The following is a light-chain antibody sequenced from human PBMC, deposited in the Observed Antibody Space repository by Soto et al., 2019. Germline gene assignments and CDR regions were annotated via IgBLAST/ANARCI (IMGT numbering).Light chain of an antibody. CDR3: QHYNNWLGT. J-gene: IGKJ4*01. V-gene: IGKV3-15*01. CDR1: QSVISS. Sequence: PALVSVSPGERVTLSCRASQSVISSLAWYQQKLGQAPRLLIYGASTRATGIPARFSGSGSGTEFFLNISSLQSEDSAIYYCQHYNNWLGTFGGGTKVDIK. CDR2: GAS.